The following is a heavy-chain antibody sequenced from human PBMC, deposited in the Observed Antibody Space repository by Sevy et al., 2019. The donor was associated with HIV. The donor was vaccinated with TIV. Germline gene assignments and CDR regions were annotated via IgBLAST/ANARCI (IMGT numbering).Heavy chain of an antibody. J-gene: IGHJ4*02. V-gene: IGHV4-4*07. CDR1: CGSISDYY. D-gene: IGHD2-15*01. Sequence: SETLSLTCTVSCGSISDYYWTWIRQPAGKGLEWLGRIYISGSTEYNPSLKSRVSMSLDTSKNTFSLKLTSMTAADTAVYYCARGPQSCNSVSCYSALSWGQGILVTVSS. CDR2: IYISGST. CDR3: ARGPQSCNSVSCYSALS.